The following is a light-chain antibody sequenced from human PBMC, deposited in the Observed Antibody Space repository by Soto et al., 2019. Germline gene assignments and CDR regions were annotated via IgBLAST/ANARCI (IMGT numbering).Light chain of an antibody. Sequence: QSVLTQPPSASGTPGQRVTISCSGSSSNIGSNTVNWYQQLPGTAPKLLIYSNNQRPSGVPDRFSVSKSGTSASLEISGLKSEDEADYYCAAWDDSLNGWVFGGVTKLTVL. CDR1: SSNIGSNT. CDR2: SNN. CDR3: AAWDDSLNGWV. V-gene: IGLV1-44*01. J-gene: IGLJ3*02.